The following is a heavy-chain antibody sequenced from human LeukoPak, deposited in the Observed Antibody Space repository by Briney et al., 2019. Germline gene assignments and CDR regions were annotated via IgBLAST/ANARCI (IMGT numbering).Heavy chain of an antibody. D-gene: IGHD2-2*02. CDR3: ARAGYCSSTSCYKDYYYYGMDV. CDR2: IYTSGST. CDR1: GGSISSYY. V-gene: IGHV4-4*07. J-gene: IGHJ6*02. Sequence: TSETLSLTCTVSGGSISSYYWSRIRQPAGKGLEWIGRIYTSGSTNYNPSLKSRVTMSVDTSKNQFSLKLSSVTAADTAVYYCARAGYCSSTSCYKDYYYYGMDVWGQGTTVTVSS.